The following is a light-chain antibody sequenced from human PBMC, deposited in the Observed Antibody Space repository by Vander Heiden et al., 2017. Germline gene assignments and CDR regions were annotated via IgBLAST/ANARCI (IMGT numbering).Light chain of an antibody. V-gene: IGKV3-15*01. CDR1: QSVGSN. CDR3: QQYKNWPPLT. J-gene: IGKJ4*01. CDR2: GAS. Sequence: EIVMTQSPATLSVSPGERANRPCRASQSVGSNLAWYQQKPDQAPRLLIYGASTRATGIPARFSGSGSGTEFTLTISSLQSEDFAVYYCQQYKNWPPLTFGGGTKVEIK.